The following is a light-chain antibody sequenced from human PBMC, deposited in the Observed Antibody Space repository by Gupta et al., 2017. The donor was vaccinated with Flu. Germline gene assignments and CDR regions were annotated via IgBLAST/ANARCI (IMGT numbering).Light chain of an antibody. V-gene: IGLV2-14*01. CDR2: EVN. Sequence: QSALTQPASVSGSPGQSVPISCTGPSSDVGLYGYVSWYQPHPGKAPKRLIYEVNKWPSGVSVRFSAAKSGNTASLTISGLQPDDEADYYCSSYALSSHYVFGSGTKVTVL. J-gene: IGLJ1*01. CDR1: SSDVGLYGY. CDR3: SSYALSSHYV.